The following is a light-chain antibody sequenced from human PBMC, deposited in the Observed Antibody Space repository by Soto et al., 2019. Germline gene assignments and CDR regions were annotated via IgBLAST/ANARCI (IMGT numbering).Light chain of an antibody. CDR1: QSVSSN. Sequence: EIVMTQSPATLSVSPGERATLSCRASQSVSSNSAWYQQKPGQAPRLLIYGASTRATGIPARFSGSGSGTAFTISSLQSEDFAVYYCQQYNNWPPYTFGPGTKVDIK. CDR2: GAS. J-gene: IGKJ3*01. V-gene: IGKV3-15*01. CDR3: QQYNNWPPYT.